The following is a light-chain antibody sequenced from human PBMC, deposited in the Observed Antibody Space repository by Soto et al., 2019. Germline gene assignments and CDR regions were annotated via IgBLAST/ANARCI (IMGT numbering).Light chain of an antibody. V-gene: IGKV3-11*01. J-gene: IGKJ5*01. CDR3: QQRSNWPIT. CDR2: DAS. Sequence: EILLTQSPATLSLSPGESSPLSCRASRSVSNYLAWYQQKPGQAPRLLIYDASSRPTDIPARFSGSGSGTDFTLTISSLEPEDFALYYCQQRSNWPITFGQGTRLEIK. CDR1: RSVSNY.